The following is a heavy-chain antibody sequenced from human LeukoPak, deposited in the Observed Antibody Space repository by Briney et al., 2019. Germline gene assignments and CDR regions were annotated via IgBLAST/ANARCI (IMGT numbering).Heavy chain of an antibody. CDR2: IYNSVNT. V-gene: IGHV4-39*07. CDR3: ARGTAAAGSLDY. CDR1: GGSVSSSNYY. J-gene: IGHJ4*02. Sequence: SETLSLTCTVSGGSVSSSNYYWGWIRQPPGKGLEWIGSIYNSVNTYSNPSLKSRLTISVDTSKNQFSLKLTSVTAADTAVYYCARGTAAAGSLDYWGQGTLVTVSS. D-gene: IGHD6-13*01.